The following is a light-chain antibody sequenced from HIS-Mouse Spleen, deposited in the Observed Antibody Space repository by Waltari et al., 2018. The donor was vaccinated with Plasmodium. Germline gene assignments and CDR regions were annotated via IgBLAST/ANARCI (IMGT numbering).Light chain of an antibody. V-gene: IGLV1-40*01. CDR2: GSS. J-gene: IGLJ3*02. Sequence: QSVLTQPPSVSGAPGQRVTISCPGSSSNIGAGYDVHWYQQLPGTAPKLLIDGSSNRPSGVPDRFSGSKSGTSASLAITGLQAEEGADYYCQSYDSSLSGSWVFGGGTKLTVL. CDR3: QSYDSSLSGSWV. CDR1: SSNIGAGYD.